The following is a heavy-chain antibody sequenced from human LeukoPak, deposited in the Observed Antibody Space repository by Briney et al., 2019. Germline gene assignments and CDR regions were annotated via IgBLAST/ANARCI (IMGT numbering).Heavy chain of an antibody. D-gene: IGHD6-19*01. Sequence: PGGSLRLSCAASGFTFNNYAMSWVRQAPGKGPEWLSAISGSGGSTTDADSVKGRFTTSRDNSKNTLYLQMNSLRAEDTAVYYCAKDRQWLVRYYFDYWGQGTLVTVSS. CDR1: GFTFNNYA. CDR3: AKDRQWLVRYYFDY. J-gene: IGHJ4*02. V-gene: IGHV3-23*01. CDR2: ISGSGGST.